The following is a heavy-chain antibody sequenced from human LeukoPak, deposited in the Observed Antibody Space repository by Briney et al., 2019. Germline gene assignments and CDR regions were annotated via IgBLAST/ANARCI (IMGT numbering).Heavy chain of an antibody. CDR2: ISWNSGSI. CDR3: ASSGYDKGGYYFDY. Sequence: PGRSLRLSCAASGFTFDDYAMHWVRQAPGKGLEWVSGISWNSGSIGYADSVKGRFTISRDNAKNSLYLQMNSLRAEDTALYYCASSGYDKGGYYFDYWGQGTLVTVSS. V-gene: IGHV3-9*01. CDR1: GFTFDDYA. D-gene: IGHD5-12*01. J-gene: IGHJ4*02.